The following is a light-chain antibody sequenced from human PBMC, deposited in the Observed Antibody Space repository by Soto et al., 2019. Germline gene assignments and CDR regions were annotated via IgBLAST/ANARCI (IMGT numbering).Light chain of an antibody. V-gene: IGKV3-20*01. Sequence: ETMLTQSPGTLSLSPGERATLSCRASQSVKNNYLRWYQQKPGQAPRLLIYAASGRATGIPDRFSGSGSGTDFTLTISRLEPEDCAVYYCQQYATSPRTFGQGTKVEIK. CDR1: QSVKNNY. CDR2: AAS. J-gene: IGKJ1*01. CDR3: QQYATSPRT.